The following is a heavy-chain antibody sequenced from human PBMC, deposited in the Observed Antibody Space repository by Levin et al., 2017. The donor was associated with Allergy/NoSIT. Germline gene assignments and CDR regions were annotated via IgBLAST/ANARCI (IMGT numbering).Heavy chain of an antibody. CDR3: TRVVGDYYDSSGYYYFDY. Sequence: GESLKISCTASGFTFGDYAMSWFRQAPGKGLEWVGFIRSKAYGGTTEYAASVKGRFTISRDDSKSIAYLQMNSLKTEDTAVYYCTRVVGDYYDSSGYYYFDYWGQGTLVTVSS. CDR2: IRSKAYGGTT. D-gene: IGHD3-22*01. V-gene: IGHV3-49*03. CDR1: GFTFGDYA. J-gene: IGHJ4*02.